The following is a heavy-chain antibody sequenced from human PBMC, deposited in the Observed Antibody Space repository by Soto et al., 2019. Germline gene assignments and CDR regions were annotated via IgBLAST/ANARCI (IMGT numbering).Heavy chain of an antibody. Sequence: ASVKVSCKASGYTFTSYYMHWVRQAPGQGLEWMGMINPSGGSTSYAQKFQGRVTITRDTSASTAYMELSSLRSEDTAVYYCARGSERVLPFDLWGRGTLVTVSS. J-gene: IGHJ2*01. V-gene: IGHV1-46*01. CDR1: GYTFTSYY. CDR2: INPSGGST. D-gene: IGHD6-25*01. CDR3: ARGSERVLPFDL.